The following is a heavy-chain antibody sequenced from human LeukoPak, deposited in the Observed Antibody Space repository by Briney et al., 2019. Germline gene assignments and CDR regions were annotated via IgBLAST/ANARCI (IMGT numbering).Heavy chain of an antibody. Sequence: PSETLSLTCIVSGGSLSSSIYYWGWIRQPPGKGLEWIGSISYCGSTYYNPSPKSRVTISVDTSKNQFSLKLSSVTAADTAVYYCARQHYFWFDPWGQGTLVTVSS. D-gene: IGHD2-21*01. V-gene: IGHV4-39*01. J-gene: IGHJ5*02. CDR3: ARQHYFWFDP. CDR2: ISYCGST. CDR1: GGSLSSSIYY.